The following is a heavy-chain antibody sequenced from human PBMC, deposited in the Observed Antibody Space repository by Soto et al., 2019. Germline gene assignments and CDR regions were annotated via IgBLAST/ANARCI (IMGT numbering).Heavy chain of an antibody. J-gene: IGHJ4*02. V-gene: IGHV5-51*01. D-gene: IGHD3-10*01. Sequence: ESLKISCKGSGYSFTSYWIGWVRQMPGKGLEWMGIIYPGDSDTRYSPSFQGQVTISADKSISTAYLQWSSLKASDTAMYYCARLPYGSGSYYGGGTGYWGQGTLVTVSS. CDR3: ARLPYGSGSYYGGGTGY. CDR2: IYPGDSDT. CDR1: GYSFTSYW.